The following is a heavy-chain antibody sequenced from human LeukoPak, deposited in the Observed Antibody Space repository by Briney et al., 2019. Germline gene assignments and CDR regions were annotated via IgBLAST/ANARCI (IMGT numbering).Heavy chain of an antibody. D-gene: IGHD2-15*01. CDR3: ARDYGSPGAFDI. CDR1: GFTFSSYG. CDR2: ISSSSSYI. Sequence: GGSLRLSCAASGFTFSSYGMHWVRQAPGKGLEWVSSISSSSSYIYYADSVKGRFTISRDNAKNSLYLQMNSLRAEDTAVYYCARDYGSPGAFDIWGQGTMVTVSS. J-gene: IGHJ3*02. V-gene: IGHV3-21*01.